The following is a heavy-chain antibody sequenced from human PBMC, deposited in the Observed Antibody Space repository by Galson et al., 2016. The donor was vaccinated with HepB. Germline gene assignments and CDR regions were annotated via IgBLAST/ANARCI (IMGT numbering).Heavy chain of an antibody. CDR2: MNPNSGNT. CDR3: ARGFRPRYSYPLGY. CDR1: GYTFTSFD. D-gene: IGHD5-18*01. V-gene: IGHV1-8*01. J-gene: IGHJ4*02. Sequence: SVKVSCKASGYTFTSFDINWVRQATGQGLEWMGWMNPNSGNTAYAQKFQGRVTMTRNTSISTAYMELSSLRSEDTAVYFCARGFRPRYSYPLGYWGQGTLVTVSS.